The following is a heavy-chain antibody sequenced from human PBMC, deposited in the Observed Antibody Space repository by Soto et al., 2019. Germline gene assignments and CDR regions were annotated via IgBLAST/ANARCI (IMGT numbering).Heavy chain of an antibody. CDR1: GGTFSSYA. Sequence: ASVKVSCKASGGTFSSYAISWVRQAPGQGLEWMGGIIPIFGTANYAQKFQGRVTITADESTSTAYMELSSLRSEDTAVYYCARLIYYDSSGYYYYYYGMDVWGQGTTVTVSS. CDR3: ARLIYYDSSGYYYYYYGMDV. V-gene: IGHV1-69*13. D-gene: IGHD3-22*01. J-gene: IGHJ6*02. CDR2: IIPIFGTA.